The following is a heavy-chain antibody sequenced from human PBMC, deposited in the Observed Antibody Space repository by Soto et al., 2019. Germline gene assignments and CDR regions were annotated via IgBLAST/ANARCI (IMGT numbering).Heavy chain of an antibody. D-gene: IGHD4-4*01. Sequence: QVQLVQSGAEVREPGASVKVSCKASGYSFTGLDINWVRQTTGQGLEWMGGIIPIFGTANYAQKFHGRVTITADESTSTAYMELSSLRSEDTAVYYCARARRISNYYYGMDVWGQGTTVTVSS. J-gene: IGHJ6*02. CDR1: GYSFTGLD. CDR2: IIPIFGTA. V-gene: IGHV1-69*01. CDR3: ARARRISNYYYGMDV.